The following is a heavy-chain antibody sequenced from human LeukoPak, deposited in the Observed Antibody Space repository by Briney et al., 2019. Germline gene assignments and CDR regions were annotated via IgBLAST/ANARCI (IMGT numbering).Heavy chain of an antibody. Sequence: GGSLRLSCAASGFTFDYYAMHWVRHAPGKGLEWVSGISWNSGSIGYTDSVKGRFTISRDNAKNSLYLQMNSLRAEDTAVYYCASWVYGSSWRYYYYYYMDVWGKGTTVTVSS. J-gene: IGHJ6*03. CDR3: ASWVYGSSWRYYYYYYMDV. CDR1: GFTFDYYA. V-gene: IGHV3-9*01. D-gene: IGHD6-13*01. CDR2: ISWNSGSI.